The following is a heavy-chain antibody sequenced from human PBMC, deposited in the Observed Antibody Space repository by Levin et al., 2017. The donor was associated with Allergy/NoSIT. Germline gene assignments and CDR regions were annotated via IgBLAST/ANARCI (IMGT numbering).Heavy chain of an antibody. CDR1: GFTFSSHA. J-gene: IGHJ4*02. V-gene: IGHV3-23*01. CDR3: AKEGLEANYHDTSAYYRFDY. Sequence: PGGSLRLSCAASGFTFSSHAMGWVRQAPGKGLEWVSFISGSGAGTYYADSVKGRFTISRDNSKNMMYLQMNSLRAEDTAVYYCAKEGLEANYHDTSAYYRFDYWGQGTLVTVSS. D-gene: IGHD3-22*01. CDR2: ISGSGAGT.